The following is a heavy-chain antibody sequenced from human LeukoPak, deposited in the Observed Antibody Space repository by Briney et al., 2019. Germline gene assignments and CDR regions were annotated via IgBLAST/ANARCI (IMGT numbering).Heavy chain of an antibody. CDR3: ARKRGYSGYDYYYYYYYMDV. V-gene: IGHV3-30-3*01. CDR2: ISYDGSNK. D-gene: IGHD5-12*01. Sequence: GGSLRLSCAASGFTFSSYAMHWVRQAPGKGLEWVAVISYDGSNKYYADSVKGRFTISRDNSKNTLYLQMNSLRAEDTAVYYCARKRGYSGYDYYYYYYYMDVWGKGTTVTVSS. J-gene: IGHJ6*03. CDR1: GFTFSSYA.